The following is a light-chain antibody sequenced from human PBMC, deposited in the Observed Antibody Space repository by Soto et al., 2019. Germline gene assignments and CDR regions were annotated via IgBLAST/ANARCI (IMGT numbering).Light chain of an antibody. V-gene: IGLV2-8*01. J-gene: IGLJ3*02. CDR3: TSYAGDTNLGV. CDR1: SSDVGGYNY. Sequence: QSALTQPPSASGSPGQSAAISCTGTSSDVGGYNYVSWYQQHPGKAPKLLIYEVTKRPSGVPDRCSGSKSGNTASLTVSGLQAEDEADYYCTSYAGDTNLGVVGGGTKLAVL. CDR2: EVT.